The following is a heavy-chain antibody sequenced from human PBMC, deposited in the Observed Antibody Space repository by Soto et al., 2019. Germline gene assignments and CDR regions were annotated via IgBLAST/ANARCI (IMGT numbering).Heavy chain of an antibody. CDR3: ARDQYSGSFLY. V-gene: IGHV1-2*02. Sequence: QVHLEQSGAEVKKAGASVKVSCKASGYTFTDYHMHWLRQAPGQGVEWMGWIIPSSGSTNYAQKFHGRVTMTRDTSITTAYMELSSLTSDDTAVYYCARDQYSGSFLYWGQGTLFTVSS. J-gene: IGHJ4*02. CDR2: IIPSSGST. CDR1: GYTFTDYH. D-gene: IGHD1-26*01.